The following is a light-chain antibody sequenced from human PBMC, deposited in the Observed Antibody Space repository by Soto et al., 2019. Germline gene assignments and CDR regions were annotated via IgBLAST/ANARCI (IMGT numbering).Light chain of an antibody. CDR3: QQYNNWPMWT. J-gene: IGKJ1*01. Sequence: EIVMTQSPATLSVSPGERATLSCRASQSITRNLAWYQQSPGQAPRLLIYGASTRATGIPARFSGSVSGTEFTLTINSLQSEDFAVYYCQQYNNWPMWTFGQGTKVDIK. CDR1: QSITRN. CDR2: GAS. V-gene: IGKV3-15*01.